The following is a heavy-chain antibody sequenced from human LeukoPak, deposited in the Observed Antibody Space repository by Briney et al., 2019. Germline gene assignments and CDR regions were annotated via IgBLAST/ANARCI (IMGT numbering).Heavy chain of an antibody. CDR3: ARGPSYYYDSSGYQNDY. J-gene: IGHJ4*02. V-gene: IGHV1-69*04. CDR2: IIPILGIA. D-gene: IGHD3-22*01. CDR1: GGTFSSYA. Sequence: SVKVPCKASGGTFSSYAISWVRQAPGQGLEWMGRIIPILGIANYAQKFQGRVTITADKSTSTAYMELSSLRSEDTAVYYCARGPSYYYDSSGYQNDYWGQGALVTVSS.